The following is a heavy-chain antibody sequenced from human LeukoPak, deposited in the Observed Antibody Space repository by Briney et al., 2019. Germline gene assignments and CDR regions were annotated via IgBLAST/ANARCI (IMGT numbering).Heavy chain of an antibody. CDR2: ISAYNGNT. D-gene: IGHD6-13*01. CDR3: ARDLHSWTYYYYGMDV. Sequence: GASVKVSCKASGYTFTSYGISWVRQAPGQGLEWMGWISAYNGNTSYAQKLQGRVTMTTDTSTSTAYMELRSLRSDDTAVYYCARDLHSWTYYYYGMDVWGQGTTVTVSS. CDR1: GYTFTSYG. V-gene: IGHV1-18*01. J-gene: IGHJ6*02.